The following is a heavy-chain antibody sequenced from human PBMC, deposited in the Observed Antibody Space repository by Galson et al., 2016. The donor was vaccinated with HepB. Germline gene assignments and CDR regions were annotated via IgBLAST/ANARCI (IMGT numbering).Heavy chain of an antibody. CDR1: DYMFTSYG. CDR2: ISAYSGNT. Sequence: SVKVSCKASDYMFTSYGIRWVRQAPGQGLEWMGWISAYSGNTKYAQKFQGRVTMTTDTSTSTAYMEVRSLRSDDTAVYYCARDSMTTVVHFDYWGQGTLVTVSS. D-gene: IGHD4-17*01. V-gene: IGHV1-18*01. J-gene: IGHJ4*02. CDR3: ARDSMTTVVHFDY.